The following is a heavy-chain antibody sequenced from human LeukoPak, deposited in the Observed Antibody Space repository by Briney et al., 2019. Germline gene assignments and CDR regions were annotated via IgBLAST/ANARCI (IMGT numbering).Heavy chain of an antibody. CDR2: INHSGST. CDR3: ARGVNYGDYAYDY. Sequence: SETLSLTCAVYGGSFSGCYWSWIRQPPGKGLEWIGEINHSGSTNYNPSLKSRVTISVDTSKNQFSLKLSSVTAADTAVYYCARGVNYGDYAYDYWGQGTLVTVSS. CDR1: GGSFSGCY. V-gene: IGHV4-34*01. J-gene: IGHJ4*02. D-gene: IGHD4-17*01.